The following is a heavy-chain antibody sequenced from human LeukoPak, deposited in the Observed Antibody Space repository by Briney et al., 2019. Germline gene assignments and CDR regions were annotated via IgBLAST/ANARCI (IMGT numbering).Heavy chain of an antibody. CDR3: ARQLSSSPGEDYFDY. Sequence: GESLKISCKGSGYRFTSYWIGWVRQMPGKGLEWLGIIYPGDSDTRYGPSFQGQVTISADKSISTAYLQWSSLKASDTAMFYCARQLSSSPGEDYFDYWGQGTLVTVSS. CDR1: GYRFTSYW. J-gene: IGHJ4*02. CDR2: IYPGDSDT. V-gene: IGHV5-51*01. D-gene: IGHD2-2*01.